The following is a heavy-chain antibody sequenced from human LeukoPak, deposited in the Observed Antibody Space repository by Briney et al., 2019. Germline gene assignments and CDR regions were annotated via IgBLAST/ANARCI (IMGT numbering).Heavy chain of an antibody. CDR3: AREVTMVRGVILDY. Sequence: GGSLRLSCAASGFTFNSYGMHWVRQVPGKGLEWVAVIWYDGSNTYYADSVKGRFSISRDNSKNTLYLQMDSLRVEDTAVYYCAREVTMVRGVILDYWGQGTLVTVSS. D-gene: IGHD3-10*01. CDR1: GFTFNSYG. J-gene: IGHJ4*02. CDR2: IWYDGSNT. V-gene: IGHV3-33*01.